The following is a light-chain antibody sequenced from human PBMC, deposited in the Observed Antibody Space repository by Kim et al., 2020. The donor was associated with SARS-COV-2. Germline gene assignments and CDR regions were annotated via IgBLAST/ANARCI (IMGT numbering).Light chain of an antibody. V-gene: IGLV3-1*01. CDR1: KLGDKY. CDR3: QAWDSSTVV. Sequence: SAAPGHTASITCSGDKLGDKYACWYQQKPGQSPVLVIYQDSKRPSGIPERFSGSNSGNTATLTISGTQAMDEADYYCQAWDSSTVVFGGGTQLTVL. CDR2: QDS. J-gene: IGLJ2*01.